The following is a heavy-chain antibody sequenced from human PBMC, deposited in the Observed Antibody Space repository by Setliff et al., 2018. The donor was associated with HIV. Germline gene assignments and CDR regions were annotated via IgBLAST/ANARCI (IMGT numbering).Heavy chain of an antibody. Sequence: ASVKVSCKASGYTFSSYSLHWVRQAPGQGLEWMGVINPHGGSTNYAQKFQGRVTMTRDTSTSTAYMELSSLRSEDTAVYYCASRGVAAAGNRENGRYFDYWGQGTLVTVSS. V-gene: IGHV1-46*01. CDR3: ASRGVAAAGNRENGRYFDY. CDR2: INPHGGST. J-gene: IGHJ4*02. CDR1: GYTFSSYS. D-gene: IGHD6-13*01.